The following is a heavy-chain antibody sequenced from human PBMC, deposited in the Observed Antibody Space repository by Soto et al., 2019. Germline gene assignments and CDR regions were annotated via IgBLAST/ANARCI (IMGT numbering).Heavy chain of an antibody. D-gene: IGHD1-26*01. CDR3: ARDGGTLGFDY. CDR1: TFSFGTSW. Sequence: LRLSCAASTFSFGTSWMTWVRQAQGKGLEWVAKIKEDGSEKYYVDSVKGRFTISRDNAKNSLYLQMNSLRAEDTAVYYCARDGGTLGFDYWGQGTLVTVSS. J-gene: IGHJ4*02. CDR2: IKEDGSEK. V-gene: IGHV3-7*01.